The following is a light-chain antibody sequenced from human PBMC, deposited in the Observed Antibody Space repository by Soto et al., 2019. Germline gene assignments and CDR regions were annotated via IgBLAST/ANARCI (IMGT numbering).Light chain of an antibody. V-gene: IGKV1-12*01. Sequence: DLQMTQSPSSVSASVGDRVTITCRASQGISSWLAWYQQKPGTAPNLLISAASSLQSGVPSRFSGSGSGTDFTLIISNLQPEDFAIHYCQQADSFPPTFGGGTKVEIK. J-gene: IGKJ4*01. CDR1: QGISSW. CDR2: AAS. CDR3: QQADSFPPT.